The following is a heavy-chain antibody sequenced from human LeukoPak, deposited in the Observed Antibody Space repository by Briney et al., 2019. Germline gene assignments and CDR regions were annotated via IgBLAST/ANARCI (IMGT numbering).Heavy chain of an antibody. V-gene: IGHV3-64*04. CDR1: GFTFSSYA. CDR3: AKDMRFDWTPYYFDY. CDR2: ISSNGGST. Sequence: PGGSLRLSCSASGFTFSSYAMHWVRQAPGKGLEYVSAISSNGGSTYYADSVKGRFTISRDNSKNTLYLQMNSLRAEDTAVYYCAKDMRFDWTPYYFDYWGQGTLVTVSS. J-gene: IGHJ4*02. D-gene: IGHD3-9*01.